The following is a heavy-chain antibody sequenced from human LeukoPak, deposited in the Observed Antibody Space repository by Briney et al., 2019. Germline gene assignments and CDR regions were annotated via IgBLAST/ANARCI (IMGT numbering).Heavy chain of an antibody. J-gene: IGHJ4*02. CDR2: INPSGGRT. D-gene: IGHD3-3*01. CDR1: GYTFTSDY. Sequence: GASVKVSCKASGYTFTSDYIHWVRQAPGQGLEWLGIINPSGGRTTCGQNFQGRVTMTRDTSTSTVYMELSSLRSEDTAVYYCARGSRFLDYWGQGTLVTVSS. V-gene: IGHV1-46*01. CDR3: ARGSRFLDY.